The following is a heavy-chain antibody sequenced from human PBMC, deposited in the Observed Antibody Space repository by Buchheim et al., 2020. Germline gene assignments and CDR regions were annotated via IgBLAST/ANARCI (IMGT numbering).Heavy chain of an antibody. J-gene: IGHJ6*03. CDR2: INHSGST. CDR1: GGSFSGYY. CDR3: ARGRSESKSFYSGWPSRGYYYYYMDV. Sequence: QVQLQQWGAGLLKPSETLSLTCAVYGGSFSGYYWSWIRQPPGKGLEWIGEINHSGSTNYNPSLKSRVTISVDTSKNQFSLKLSSVTAADTAVYYCARGRSESKSFYSGWPSRGYYYYYMDVWGKGTT. D-gene: IGHD6-19*01. V-gene: IGHV4-34*01.